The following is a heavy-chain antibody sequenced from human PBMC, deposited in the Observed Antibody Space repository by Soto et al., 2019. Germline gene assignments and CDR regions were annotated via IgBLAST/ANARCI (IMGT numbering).Heavy chain of an antibody. CDR3: AHRRRRADVAAFDI. CDR2: IYWDDDK. CDR1: GFSLSTSGVG. D-gene: IGHD5-12*01. Sequence: QITLKESGPPLMKPTQTLTLTCTFSGFSLSTSGVGVGWIRQPPGKALEWLALIYWDDDKRYSPSLKSRLTITKDTSKNQVVLTMTNMDPVDTATYYCAHRRRRADVAAFDIWGQGTMVTVSS. V-gene: IGHV2-5*02. J-gene: IGHJ3*02.